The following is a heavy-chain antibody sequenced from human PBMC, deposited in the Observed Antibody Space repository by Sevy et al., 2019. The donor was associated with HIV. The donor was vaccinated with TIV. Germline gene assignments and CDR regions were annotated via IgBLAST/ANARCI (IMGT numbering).Heavy chain of an antibody. CDR1: GFTFRTYA. V-gene: IGHV3-30-3*01. CDR2: ISCNGDNT. Sequence: GGSLRLSCAASGFTFRTYAFHWVRQAPGRGLECICLISCNGDNTFYANSVRGRFTISSDNSMNTLYLQMTSLTPDDWAVYYCARGPEWELTSFLSHWGQGTLVTVSS. D-gene: IGHD1-26*01. CDR3: ARGPEWELTSFLSH. J-gene: IGHJ4*02.